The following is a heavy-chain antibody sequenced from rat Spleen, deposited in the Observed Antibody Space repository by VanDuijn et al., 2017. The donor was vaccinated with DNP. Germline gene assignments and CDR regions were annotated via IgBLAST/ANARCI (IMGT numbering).Heavy chain of an antibody. V-gene: IGHV5-25*01. J-gene: IGHJ4*01. CDR2: ISPSGGST. CDR3: ARQRTTRVGMDA. D-gene: IGHD1-4*01. CDR1: GFTFSNYD. Sequence: EVQLVESGGGLVQPGRSLKLSCAASGFTFSNYDMAWVRQAPTKGLEWVASISPSGGSTYYRDSVKGRFTVSRDNAKSTLYLQMDSLRSEDTATYYGARQRTTRVGMDAWGQGTSVTVSS.